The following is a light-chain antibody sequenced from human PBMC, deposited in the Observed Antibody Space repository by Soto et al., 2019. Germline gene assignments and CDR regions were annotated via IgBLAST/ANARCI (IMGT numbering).Light chain of an antibody. CDR1: QSLGSD. V-gene: IGKV3-20*01. CDR2: GAS. J-gene: IGKJ1*01. Sequence: DIVMTQSPGTLSLSPGDTATLSCRASQSLGSDLAWYQQKPGQAPRFLIYGASSRATGIPDRFSGSGSGTDFTLTISRLEPEDFAVYYCQQYGRSPTTFGQGTKVDIK. CDR3: QQYGRSPTT.